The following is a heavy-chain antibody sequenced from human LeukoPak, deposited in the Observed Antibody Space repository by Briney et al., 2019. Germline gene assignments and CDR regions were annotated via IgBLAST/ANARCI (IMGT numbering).Heavy chain of an antibody. CDR3: ARENIHCSGGSCYSNDAFDI. CDR1: GGTFSSYA. V-gene: IGHV1-69*05. CDR2: IIPTFGTA. D-gene: IGHD2-15*01. Sequence: SVKVSCKASGGTFSSYAISWVRQAPGQGLEWMGRIIPTFGTANYAQKFQGRVTITTDDSTSTAYMELSSLRSEDTAVYYSARENIHCSGGSCYSNDAFDIWGQGTMVTVSS. J-gene: IGHJ3*02.